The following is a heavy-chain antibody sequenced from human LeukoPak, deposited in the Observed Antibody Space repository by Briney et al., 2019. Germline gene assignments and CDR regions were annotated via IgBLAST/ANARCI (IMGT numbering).Heavy chain of an antibody. D-gene: IGHD3-9*01. J-gene: IGHJ5*02. CDR1: GGSISSYY. CDR2: IYTSGST. CDR3: ARDRNDILTGYPENWFDP. Sequence: SETLSLTCTVSGGSISSYYWSWIRQPAGKGLEWIGRIYTSGSTNYNPSLESRVTMSVDTSKNQFSLKLSSVTAADTAVYYCARDRNDILTGYPENWFDPWGQGTLVTVSS. V-gene: IGHV4-4*07.